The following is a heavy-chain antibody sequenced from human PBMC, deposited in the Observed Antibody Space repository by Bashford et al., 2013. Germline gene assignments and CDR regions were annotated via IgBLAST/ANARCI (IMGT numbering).Heavy chain of an antibody. D-gene: IGHD3-22*01. V-gene: IGHV1-18*01. CDR3: ARDDYYDSSGYFDY. J-gene: IGHJ4*02. CDR2: ISAYNGNT. Sequence: WVRQAPGQGLEWMGWISAYNGNTNYAQKLQGRVTMTTDTSTSTAYMELRSLRSDDTAVYYCARDDYYDSSGYFDYVGPGNPGHRLL.